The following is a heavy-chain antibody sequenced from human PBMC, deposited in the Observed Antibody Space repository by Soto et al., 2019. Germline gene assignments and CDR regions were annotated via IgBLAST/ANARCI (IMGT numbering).Heavy chain of an antibody. CDR3: ARESPPADY. J-gene: IGHJ4*02. V-gene: IGHV1-18*01. Sequence: QVQLVQSGAEVKKPGASVKVSCKASGYTFTSYGISWVRQAPGQGLEWMGWISAYNGNTNYAQILQGRVTMTTATTTSTAYLELRRLRSDDTAVYYCARESPPADYWGQGTLVTVSS. CDR1: GYTFTSYG. CDR2: ISAYNGNT.